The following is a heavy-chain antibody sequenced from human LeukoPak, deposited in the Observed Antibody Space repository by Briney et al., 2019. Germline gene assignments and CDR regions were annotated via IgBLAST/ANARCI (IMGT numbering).Heavy chain of an antibody. CDR2: INHSGST. V-gene: IGHV4-34*01. Sequence: SETLSLTCAVYGGSFNVYYWSWIRQPPGKGLEWIGEINHSGSTNYNPSLKSRVTISVDTSKNQFSLKLSSVTAADTAVYYCARAADFWSGNWFDPWGQGTLVTVSS. CDR3: ARAADFWSGNWFDP. D-gene: IGHD3-3*01. CDR1: GGSFNVYY. J-gene: IGHJ5*02.